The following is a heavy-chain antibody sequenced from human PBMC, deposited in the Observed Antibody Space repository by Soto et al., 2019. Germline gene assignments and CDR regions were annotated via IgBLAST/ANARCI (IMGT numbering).Heavy chain of an antibody. CDR1: GFTFISYG. CDR2: ISYDGSNK. V-gene: IGHV3-30*03. J-gene: IGHJ6*02. Sequence: GGALRLSCAASGFTFISYGMHWVLQAPCKGLEWVAVISYDGSNKYYADSVKGRFTISRDNSKNTLYLQMNSLRAEDTAVYYCARRLRYFDGPNILCGMDVWGQGTTVTVSS. D-gene: IGHD3-9*01. CDR3: ARRLRYFDGPNILCGMDV.